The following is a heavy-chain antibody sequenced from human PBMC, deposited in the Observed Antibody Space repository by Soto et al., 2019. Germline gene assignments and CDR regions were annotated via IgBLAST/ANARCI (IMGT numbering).Heavy chain of an antibody. J-gene: IGHJ4*02. V-gene: IGHV3-74*01. CDR2: IKGAESQI. Sequence: VQLVESGGGLVQPGGSLRLSCAASGFTFSTYWMHWVRQAPGKGLVWVSRIKGAESQINYADSVEGRFTVSRDNAKNTVYLQINSLRAEDTAVYYCARGALRAYYLDYWGQRALVTVSS. CDR3: ARGALRAYYLDY. D-gene: IGHD3-10*01. CDR1: GFTFSTYW.